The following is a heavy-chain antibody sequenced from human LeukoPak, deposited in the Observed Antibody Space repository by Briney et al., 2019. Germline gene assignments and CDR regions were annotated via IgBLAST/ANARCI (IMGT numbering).Heavy chain of an antibody. CDR3: ARGRKPTWGGKPRTYFDY. CDR2: IYYSGST. D-gene: IGHD3-16*01. V-gene: IGHV4-59*08. Sequence: PSETLSLTCTVSGGSISSYYWSWIRQPPGKGLEWIGYIYYSGSTNYNPSLKSRVTISVDTSKNQFSLKLSSVTAADTAVYYCARGRKPTWGGKPRTYFDYWGQGTLVTVSS. J-gene: IGHJ4*02. CDR1: GGSISSYY.